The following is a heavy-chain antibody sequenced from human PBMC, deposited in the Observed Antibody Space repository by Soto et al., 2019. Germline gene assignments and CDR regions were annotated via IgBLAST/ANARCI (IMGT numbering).Heavy chain of an antibody. CDR1: GGSISSYY. V-gene: IGHV4-59*01. Sequence: SETLSLTCTVSGGSISSYYWSWIRQPPGKGLEWIGYIYYSGSTNYNPSLKSRVTISVDTSKNQFSLKLSSVTAADTAVYYCARVGDFWNGSVFRWFDPWGQGTLVTVSS. CDR2: IYYSGST. CDR3: ARVGDFWNGSVFRWFDP. J-gene: IGHJ5*02. D-gene: IGHD3-3*01.